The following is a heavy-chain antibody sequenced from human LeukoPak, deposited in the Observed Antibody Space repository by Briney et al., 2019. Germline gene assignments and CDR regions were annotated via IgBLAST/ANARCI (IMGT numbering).Heavy chain of an antibody. CDR1: GASFSYDY. CDR2: INHSGSI. J-gene: IGHJ5*01. CDR3: AKGVWAPRFDS. Sequence: SETLSLTCAVYGASFSYDYWSWIRQAPGKGLEWIGEINHSGSITYNPSLRSRVTISAEKSKSQFSLRLASVTAADTAVYYCAKGVWAPRFDSWGQGTLVTVSS. D-gene: IGHD7-27*01. V-gene: IGHV4-34*01.